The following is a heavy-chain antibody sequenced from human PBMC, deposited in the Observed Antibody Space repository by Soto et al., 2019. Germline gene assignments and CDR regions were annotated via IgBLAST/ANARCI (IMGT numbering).Heavy chain of an antibody. CDR2: IYYSGST. CDR1: GGSISSYY. D-gene: IGHD6-6*01. Sequence: QVQLQESGPGLVKPSETLSLTCTVSGGSISSYYWSWIRQPPGKGLEWIGYIYYSGSTNYNPSLKSRVTLSVDTSKNQFSLKLSSVTAADTAVYYCASHALEYSSSSLGYYYYYMDVWGKGTTVTVSS. J-gene: IGHJ6*03. CDR3: ASHALEYSSSSLGYYYYYMDV. V-gene: IGHV4-59*08.